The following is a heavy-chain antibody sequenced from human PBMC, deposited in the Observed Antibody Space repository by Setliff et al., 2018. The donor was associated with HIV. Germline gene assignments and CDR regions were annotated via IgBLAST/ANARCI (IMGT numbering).Heavy chain of an antibody. CDR2: IHHSGTT. Sequence: KPSETLSLTCAVSGYSISSGYYCAWIRQSPGKGLDWIGSIHHSGTTYYNPSLKSRVTISVDTTTNQVSLQVNSVTAVDTAVYYCARVPHRVVGTTTLLYHFDYWGLGTLVTVSS. D-gene: IGHD1-26*01. V-gene: IGHV4-38-2*01. J-gene: IGHJ4*02. CDR1: GYSISSGYY. CDR3: ARVPHRVVGTTTLLYHFDY.